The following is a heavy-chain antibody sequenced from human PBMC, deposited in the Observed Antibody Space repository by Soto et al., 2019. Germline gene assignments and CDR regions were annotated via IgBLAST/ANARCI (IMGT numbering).Heavy chain of an antibody. CDR1: GYTFTDYY. V-gene: IGHV1-18*04. J-gene: IGHJ5*02. CDR3: ARGLRNWFDP. Sequence: ASVKVSCKASGYTFTDYYMHWVRQAPGQGLEWMGWISAYNGNTNYAQKLQGRVTMTTDTSTSTAYMELRSLRSDDTAVYYCARGLRNWFDPWGQGTLVTVSS. CDR2: ISAYNGNT.